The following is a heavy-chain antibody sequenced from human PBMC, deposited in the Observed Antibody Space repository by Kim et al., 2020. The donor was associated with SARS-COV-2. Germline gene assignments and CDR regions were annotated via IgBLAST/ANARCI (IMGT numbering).Heavy chain of an antibody. J-gene: IGHJ3*02. V-gene: IGHV3-33*06. CDR3: AKDKDYGGTRNAFDI. Sequence: DSVKGRFTISRDNSKNTLYLQMNSLRAEDTAVYYCAKDKDYGGTRNAFDIWGQGTMVTVSS. D-gene: IGHD4-17*01.